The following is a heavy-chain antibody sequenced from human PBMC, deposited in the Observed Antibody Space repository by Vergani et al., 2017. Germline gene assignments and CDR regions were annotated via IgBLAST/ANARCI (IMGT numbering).Heavy chain of an antibody. V-gene: IGHV4-59*01. Sequence: QVQLQESGPGLVKPSETLSLTCTVSVGSISSYYWSWIRQPQGKGLEWIGYIYYSGSTNYNPSLKSRVPISVDTSKNQFSLKLSAVTAADTAVYYCARDRGGSRDWGQGTLVTVSS. CDR3: ARDRGGSRD. J-gene: IGHJ4*02. D-gene: IGHD3-10*01. CDR2: IYYSGST. CDR1: VGSISSYY.